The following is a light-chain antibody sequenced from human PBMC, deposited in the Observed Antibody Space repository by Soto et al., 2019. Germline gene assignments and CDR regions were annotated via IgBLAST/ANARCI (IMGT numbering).Light chain of an antibody. CDR1: SSDVGIYNL. J-gene: IGLJ3*02. V-gene: IGLV2-23*02. CDR2: EVS. Sequence: QSVLTQPASVSGSPGQSITISCTGTSSDVGIYNLVSWYQQHPGKAPKLMIYEVSKRPSGVSNRFSASKSGNTASLTISGLQAEDEADYYCCSYAGGSTWVFGGGTKVTVL. CDR3: CSYAGGSTWV.